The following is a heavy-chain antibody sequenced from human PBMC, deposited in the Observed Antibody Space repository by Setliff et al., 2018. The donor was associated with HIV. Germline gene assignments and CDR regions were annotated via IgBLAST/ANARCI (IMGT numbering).Heavy chain of an antibody. V-gene: IGHV4-38-2*01. CDR2: IYHSGST. Sequence: SETLSLTCGVSGYSISGGYYWGWIRQPPGKGLEWIGSIYHSGSTYYNPSLKSRVIISVDTSKNQFSLKLSSVTAADTAVYYCARLLGTYFDPWSQGTLVTVPQ. J-gene: IGHJ5*02. D-gene: IGHD3-16*01. CDR1: GYSISGGYY. CDR3: ARLLGTYFDP.